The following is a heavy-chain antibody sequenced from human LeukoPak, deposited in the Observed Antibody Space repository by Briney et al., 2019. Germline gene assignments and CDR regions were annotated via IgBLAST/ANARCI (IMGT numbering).Heavy chain of an antibody. D-gene: IGHD3-22*01. V-gene: IGHV3-21*01. CDR3: ARTPHYDSTYFDY. J-gene: IGHJ4*02. CDR1: GFTFTIYG. CDR2: ISSSGSDI. Sequence: GGSLRLSCAASGFTFTIYGMNWVRQAPGKGLEWVSSISSSGSDIYYADSVKGRFTFSRDNAKNLLYLQMNSLRAEDTAVYYCARTPHYDSTYFDYWGQGTLVIVSS.